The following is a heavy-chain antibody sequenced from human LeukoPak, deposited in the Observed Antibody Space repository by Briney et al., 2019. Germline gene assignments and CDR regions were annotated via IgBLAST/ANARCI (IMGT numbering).Heavy chain of an antibody. J-gene: IGHJ4*02. CDR2: TNHSGSI. V-gene: IGHV4-34*01. Sequence: PSETLSLTCAVYGGSFSGYYWSWIRQPPGKGLEWIGETNHSGSINYNPSLKSRVTISVDTSKNQFSLKLSSVTAADTAVYYCARGAWGYSYGVRPFDYWGQGTLVTVSS. D-gene: IGHD5-18*01. CDR1: GGSFSGYY. CDR3: ARGAWGYSYGVRPFDY.